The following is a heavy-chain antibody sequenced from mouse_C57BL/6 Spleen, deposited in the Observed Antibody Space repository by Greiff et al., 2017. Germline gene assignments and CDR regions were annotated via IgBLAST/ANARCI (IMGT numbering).Heavy chain of an antibody. CDR3: TRSSNDVGGYYFDY. D-gene: IGHD2-12*01. CDR1: GYTFTDYE. CDR2: IDPETGGT. V-gene: IGHV1-15*01. J-gene: IGHJ2*01. Sequence: QVQLQQSGAELVRPGASVTLSCKASGYTFTDYEMHWVKQTPVHGLEWIGAIDPETGGTASNQKFKGKAILTADKSSSTAYMELRSLTSEDSAVYYCTRSSNDVGGYYFDYWGQGTTLTVSS.